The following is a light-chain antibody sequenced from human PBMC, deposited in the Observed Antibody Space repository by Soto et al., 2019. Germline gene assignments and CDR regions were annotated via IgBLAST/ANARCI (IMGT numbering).Light chain of an antibody. CDR1: QSVRSNY. Sequence: EIVLTQSPDTLSLSPGERATLSCRASQSVRSNYFAWYQQKPGQAPRLLIYGASSRATGIPDRFSGSGSGTAFTLTISRLEPEDFAVYYCQQYGSSPRLTFGGGTKVEIK. J-gene: IGKJ4*01. V-gene: IGKV3-20*01. CDR2: GAS. CDR3: QQYGSSPRLT.